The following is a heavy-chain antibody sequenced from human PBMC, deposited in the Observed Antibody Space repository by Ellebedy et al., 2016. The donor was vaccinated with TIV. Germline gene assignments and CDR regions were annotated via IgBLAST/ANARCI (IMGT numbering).Heavy chain of an antibody. CDR2: IYSGGST. D-gene: IGHD3-10*01. J-gene: IGHJ4*02. CDR1: GFTFSSYG. V-gene: IGHV3-66*01. CDR3: ARLLLWFGDFDY. Sequence: GESLKISCAASGFTFSSYGMHWVRQAPGKGLEWVSVIYSGGSTYYADSVKGRFTISRDNSKNTLYLQMNSLRAEDTAVYYCARLLLWFGDFDYWGQGTLVTVSS.